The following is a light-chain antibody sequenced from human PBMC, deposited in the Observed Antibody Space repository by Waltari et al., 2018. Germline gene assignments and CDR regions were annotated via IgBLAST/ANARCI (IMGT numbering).Light chain of an antibody. J-gene: IGLJ3*02. Sequence: YVLTQPPSVSVDPGKTARLACGGDTIGSNSVNWYQQKPGQAPVLVMFYDSDRPSEIPERFSGSNSGNTATLTISWVEAGDEADYHCQVWDDVTDSGVFGGGTKLTVL. CDR1: TIGSNS. CDR2: YDS. V-gene: IGLV3-21*04. CDR3: QVWDDVTDSGV.